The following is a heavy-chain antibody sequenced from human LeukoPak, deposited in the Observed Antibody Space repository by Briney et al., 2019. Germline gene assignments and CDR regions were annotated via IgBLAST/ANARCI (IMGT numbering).Heavy chain of an antibody. V-gene: IGHV3-23*01. Sequence: GGSLRLSCAASGFTFSSYAMSWVRQAPGKGLKWVSAISGSGGSTYYADSVKGRFTISRDNSKNTLYLQMNSLRAEDTAVYYCAEVGGSSWSPLDYWGQGTLVTVSS. CDR3: AEVGGSSWSPLDY. D-gene: IGHD6-13*01. CDR2: ISGSGGST. CDR1: GFTFSSYA. J-gene: IGHJ4*02.